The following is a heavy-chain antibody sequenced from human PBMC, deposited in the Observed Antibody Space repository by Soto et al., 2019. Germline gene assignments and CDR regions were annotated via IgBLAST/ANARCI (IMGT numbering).Heavy chain of an antibody. J-gene: IGHJ4*02. Sequence: QVQLQESGPGLVKPSQTLSLTCTVSGGSISSCGYYWSWIRQHPGKGLEWIGYIYYSGTTYDNPSLKSRVTISVDTSKNQFSLRLSSVTAADTAVYHCARKATVTTCFDYWGQGTLVTVSS. D-gene: IGHD4-17*01. CDR3: ARKATVTTCFDY. CDR2: IYYSGTT. CDR1: GGSISSCGYY. V-gene: IGHV4-31*03.